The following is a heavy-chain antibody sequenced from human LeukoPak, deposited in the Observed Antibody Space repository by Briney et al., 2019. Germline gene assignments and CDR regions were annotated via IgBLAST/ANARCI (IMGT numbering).Heavy chain of an antibody. CDR2: ISGSGGST. Sequence: PGGSLRLSCSASGFTFSHYDVSWVPQAPGKGLEGVPEISGSGGSTNYADSGKGRFTIARDNSKNTLYLQMSGLRAEDTVVYYWTGGGWSTDAFDIWGEGTMVTVSS. CDR3: TGGGWSTDAFDI. CDR1: GFTFSHYD. J-gene: IGHJ3*02. D-gene: IGHD6-19*01. V-gene: IGHV3-23*01.